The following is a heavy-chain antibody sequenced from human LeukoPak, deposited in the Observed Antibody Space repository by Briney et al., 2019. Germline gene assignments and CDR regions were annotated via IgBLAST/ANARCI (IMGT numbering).Heavy chain of an antibody. J-gene: IGHJ6*03. V-gene: IGHV3-66*01. CDR3: ASRGSSSWYSYYYYYMDV. Sequence: GGSLRLSCAASGFTVSSNYMSWVRQAPGKGLEWVSVIYSGGSTYYADSVKGRFTISRDNSKNTLYLQMNSLRAEDTAVYYCASRGSSSWYSYYYYYMDVWGKGTTVTIFS. D-gene: IGHD6-13*01. CDR1: GFTVSSNY. CDR2: IYSGGST.